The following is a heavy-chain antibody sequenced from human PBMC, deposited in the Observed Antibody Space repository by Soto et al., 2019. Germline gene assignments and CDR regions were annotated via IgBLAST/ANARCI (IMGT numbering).Heavy chain of an antibody. V-gene: IGHV3-33*01. D-gene: IGHD4-17*01. CDR3: ARVQNDYSDFGWGFDP. J-gene: IGHJ5*02. CDR1: GFNFSSYG. CDR2: LWYDGSNE. Sequence: QVQLVESGGGVVQPGRSLRLSCAASGFNFSSYGMHWVRQAPGKGLEWVALLWYDGSNEYYADSVKGRFTISRDNPKNTLYLQMNSLRAEDTAMYYCARVQNDYSDFGWGFDPWGQGTLVTVSS.